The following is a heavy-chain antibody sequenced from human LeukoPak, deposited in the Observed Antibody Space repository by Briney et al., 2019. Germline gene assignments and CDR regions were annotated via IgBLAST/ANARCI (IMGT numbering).Heavy chain of an antibody. J-gene: IGHJ6*03. V-gene: IGHV4-34*01. CDR1: GGSFTGYY. CDR3: ARGMTTVVTGPYYYYMDV. CDR2: INHSGST. Sequence: SETLSLTCAVYGGSFTGYYWSWIRQPPGKGLEWIGEINHSGSTNYNPSLKSRVTISVDTSKNQFSLKLSSVTAADTAVYYCARGMTTVVTGPYYYYMDVWGKGTTVTVSS. D-gene: IGHD4-23*01.